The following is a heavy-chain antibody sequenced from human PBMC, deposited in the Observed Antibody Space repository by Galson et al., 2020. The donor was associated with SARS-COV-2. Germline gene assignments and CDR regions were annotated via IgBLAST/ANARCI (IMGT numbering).Heavy chain of an antibody. CDR1: GYSISSGYH. CDR3: ARGNEFRPYSAFNN. J-gene: IGHJ4*02. CDR2: IYHSGNT. V-gene: IGHV4-38-2*01. Sequence: LETLSLTCAVSGYSISSGYHWGWIRQPPGKGLECIGSIYHSGNTYYNPSLESRVTISVDTSKNQFSLKLSSVTAADTAVYYCARGNEFRPYSAFNNWGQGTLVTVSS. D-gene: IGHD1-26*01.